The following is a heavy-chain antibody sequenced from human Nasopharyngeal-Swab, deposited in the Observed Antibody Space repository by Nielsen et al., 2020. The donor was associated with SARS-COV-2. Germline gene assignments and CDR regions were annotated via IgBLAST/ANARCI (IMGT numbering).Heavy chain of an antibody. Sequence: AGSLTLSCAASGFTFSRSTMHWVRQAPAKGLEWVAVISYDGSNKYYADSVKGRFTISRDISKNTLYLQMNSLRAEDTAVFYCASTPLDSSGYYYAFHYWGRGTLVTVSS. CDR3: ASTPLDSSGYYYAFHY. V-gene: IGHV3-30-3*01. D-gene: IGHD3-22*01. CDR1: GFTFSRST. J-gene: IGHJ4*02. CDR2: ISYDGSNK.